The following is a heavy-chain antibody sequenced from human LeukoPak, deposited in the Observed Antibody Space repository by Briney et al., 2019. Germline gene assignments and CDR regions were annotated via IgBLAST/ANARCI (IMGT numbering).Heavy chain of an antibody. J-gene: IGHJ4*02. D-gene: IGHD1-1*01. V-gene: IGHV3-43D*04. CDR2: VSWDGGTT. CDR3: AKDKGYIATTGILSDH. Sequence: GGSLRLSCAASGFTFDDFAMHWVRQAPGEGLEWVSLVSWDGGTTFYADSVKGRFTVSRDNSINSLYLQMNNLRVEDTAFYYWAKDKGYIATTGILSDHWGTGTLVTVSS. CDR1: GFTFDDFA.